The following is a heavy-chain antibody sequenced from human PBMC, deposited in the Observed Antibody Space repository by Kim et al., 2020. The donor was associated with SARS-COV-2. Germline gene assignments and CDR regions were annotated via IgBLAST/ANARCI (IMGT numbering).Heavy chain of an antibody. CDR3: ARETRLLWFGDTEGAWFDP. CDR2: ISAYNGNT. Sequence: ASVKVSCKASGYTFTSYGISWVRQAPGQGLEWMGWISAYNGNTNYAQKLQGRVTMTTDTSTSTAYMELRSLRSDDTAVYYCARETRLLWFGDTEGAWFDPWGQGTLVTVSS. V-gene: IGHV1-18*01. D-gene: IGHD3-10*01. CDR1: GYTFTSYG. J-gene: IGHJ5*02.